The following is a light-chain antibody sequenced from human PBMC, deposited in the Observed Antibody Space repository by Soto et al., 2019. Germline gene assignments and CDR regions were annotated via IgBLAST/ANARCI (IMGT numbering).Light chain of an antibody. CDR3: CSYAGSSTWV. CDR1: SSDVGSYNL. Sequence: QSALTQHASVSGSPGQSITISCTAISSDVGSYNLVSWYQQHPGKAPKLMIYEGSKRPSGVSNRFSGSKSGNTASLTISGLQAEDEADYYCCSYAGSSTWVFGGGTKLTVL. J-gene: IGLJ3*02. CDR2: EGS. V-gene: IGLV2-23*01.